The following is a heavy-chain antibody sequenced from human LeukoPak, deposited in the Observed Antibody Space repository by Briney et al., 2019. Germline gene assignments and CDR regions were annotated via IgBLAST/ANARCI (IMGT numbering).Heavy chain of an antibody. CDR2: ISGSGGST. V-gene: IGHV3-23*01. CDR3: AKLSGDFWSGYPRNFDY. Sequence: GSLRLSCAASGFTFSSYAMSWVRQAPGKGLEWVSAISGSGGSTYYADSVKGRFTISRDNSKNTLYLQMNGLRAEDTAVYYCAKLSGDFWSGYPRNFDYWGQGTLVTVSS. CDR1: GFTFSSYA. J-gene: IGHJ4*02. D-gene: IGHD3-3*01.